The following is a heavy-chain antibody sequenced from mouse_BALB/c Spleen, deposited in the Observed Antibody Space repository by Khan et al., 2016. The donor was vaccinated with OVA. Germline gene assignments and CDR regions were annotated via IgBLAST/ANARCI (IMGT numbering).Heavy chain of an antibody. D-gene: IGHD2-1*01. CDR2: FNTSNGDT. V-gene: IGHV1S81*02. CDR3: TRSGYGSFAY. CDR1: GFTFTSYY. Sequence: QVQLKQSGAELVKPGASVKLSCKASGFTFTSYYMYWVKQRPGQGREWIGEFNTSNGDTNFNEKFKSKATLTVDRSSSTAYMQLNSLTSEDSAVYYCTRSGYGSFAYWGQGTLVTVSA. J-gene: IGHJ3*01.